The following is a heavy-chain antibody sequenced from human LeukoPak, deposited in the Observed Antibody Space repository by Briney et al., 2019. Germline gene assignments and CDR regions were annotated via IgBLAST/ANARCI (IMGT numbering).Heavy chain of an antibody. CDR2: IIPIFGTA. CDR3: ARGIWFGELTDAFDI. J-gene: IGHJ3*02. V-gene: IGHV1-69*13. Sequence: SVKVSCKASGGTISSYAITWVRQAPGQGLEWMGGIIPIFGTANYAQKFQDRVTITADESTNTAYMELSTLRSEDTAVYYCARGIWFGELTDAFDIWGQGTMVTVSS. D-gene: IGHD3-10*01. CDR1: GGTISSYA.